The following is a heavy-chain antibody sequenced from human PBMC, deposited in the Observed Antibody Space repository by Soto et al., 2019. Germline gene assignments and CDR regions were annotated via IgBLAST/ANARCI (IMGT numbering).Heavy chain of an antibody. CDR3: ARISLEYSSSYYFDY. Sequence: QVQLVQSGAEVKKPGSSVKVSCKASGGTFSSYAISWVRQAPGQGLEWMGGIIPIFGTANYAQKFQGIVTITADESTCTAYMELSSLRSEDTAVYNCARISLEYSSSYYFDYWGQGTLVTVSS. CDR1: GGTFSSYA. J-gene: IGHJ4*02. V-gene: IGHV1-69*01. D-gene: IGHD6-6*01. CDR2: IIPIFGTA.